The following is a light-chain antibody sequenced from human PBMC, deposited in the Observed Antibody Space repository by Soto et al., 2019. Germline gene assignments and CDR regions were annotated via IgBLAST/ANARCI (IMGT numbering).Light chain of an antibody. V-gene: IGLV1-47*01. CDR1: SSNLGSNY. CDR3: AAWDDSLSAVV. CDR2: RNA. Sequence: QPVLTQPPSASGTPGQRVTLSCSGSSSNLGSNYVYWYQQLPGSAPKLLIYRNAQRPSGVTDRFSASKSGTAASLAISGLRSEDEADYHCAAWDDSLSAVVFGGGTKLTVL. J-gene: IGLJ2*01.